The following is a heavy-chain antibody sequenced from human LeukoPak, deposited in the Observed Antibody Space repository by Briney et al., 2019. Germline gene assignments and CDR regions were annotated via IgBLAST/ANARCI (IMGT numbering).Heavy chain of an antibody. D-gene: IGHD3-10*01. J-gene: IGHJ4*02. CDR3: AKDKVTMVRGPGRPYFDY. CDR1: GFTFSSYA. V-gene: IGHV3-23*01. Sequence: PGGSLRLSCAASGFTFSSYAMSWVRQAPGKGPEWVSAISGSGGSTYYADSVKGRFTISRDNSKNTLYLQMNSLRAEDTAVYYCAKDKVTMVRGPGRPYFDYWGQGTLVTVSS. CDR2: ISGSGGST.